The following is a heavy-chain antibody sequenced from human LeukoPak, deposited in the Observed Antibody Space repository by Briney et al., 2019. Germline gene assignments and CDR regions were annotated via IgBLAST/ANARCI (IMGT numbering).Heavy chain of an antibody. CDR2: ISSSSSYI. V-gene: IGHV3-21*01. D-gene: IGHD6-19*01. Sequence: GGSLRLSCAASGFTFSSYSMNWVRQAPGKGLEWVSSISSSSSYIYYADSVKGRFTISRDNAKNSLYLQMNSLRAEDTAVYYCARDSGYSSGWYQPYYYYYYYMDVWGKGTTVTVSS. CDR3: ARDSGYSSGWYQPYYYYYYYMDV. J-gene: IGHJ6*03. CDR1: GFTFSSYS.